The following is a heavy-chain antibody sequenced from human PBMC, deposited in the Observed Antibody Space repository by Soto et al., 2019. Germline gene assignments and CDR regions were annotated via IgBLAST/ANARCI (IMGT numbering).Heavy chain of an antibody. CDR2: IGTRGRTI. CDR1: GFTFSNYE. CDR3: ARDPAIYSGKFDYGLDV. D-gene: IGHD4-4*01. V-gene: IGHV3-48*03. Sequence: EVQLVESGGGLVQAGGSLRLFCAASGFTFSNYEMNWVRQIPGKGLEWVSYIGTRGRTIYYADSVKGHFTISRDNAKNSLYLQMNSLRAEDTAVYYCARDPAIYSGKFDYGLDVWGRGTTVTVSS. J-gene: IGHJ6*02.